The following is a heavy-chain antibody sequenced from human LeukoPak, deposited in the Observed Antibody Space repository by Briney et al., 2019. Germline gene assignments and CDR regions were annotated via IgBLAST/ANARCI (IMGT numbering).Heavy chain of an antibody. V-gene: IGHV3-21*01. CDR2: IDPSSTYI. Sequence: GGSLRLSCAASGFTFRSYSVNWVRQAPGKGLEWVSAIDPSSTYIYYADSVKGRFTISRDNAENSLYLQMNSLRVEDTAVYYCARAPTVLVGYCSSSSCQADYWGQGTLVTVSS. J-gene: IGHJ4*02. D-gene: IGHD2-2*01. CDR1: GFTFRSYS. CDR3: ARAPTVLVGYCSSSSCQADY.